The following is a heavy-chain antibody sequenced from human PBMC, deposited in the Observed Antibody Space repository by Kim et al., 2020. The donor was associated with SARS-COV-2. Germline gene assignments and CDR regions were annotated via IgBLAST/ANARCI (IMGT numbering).Heavy chain of an antibody. V-gene: IGHV4-4*02. CDR2: IYHSGST. CDR3: ASYRTTVTTGWFDP. Sequence: SETLSLTCAVSGGSISSSNWWSWVRQPPGKGLEWIGEIYHSGSTNYNPSLKSRVTISVDKSKNQFSLKLSSVTAADTAVYYCASYRTTVTTGWFDPWGQGTLVTVSS. D-gene: IGHD4-17*01. J-gene: IGHJ5*02. CDR1: GGSISSSNW.